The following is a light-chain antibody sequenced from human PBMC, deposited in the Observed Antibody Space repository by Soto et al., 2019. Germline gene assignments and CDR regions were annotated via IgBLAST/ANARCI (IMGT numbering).Light chain of an antibody. J-gene: IGLJ2*01. CDR1: SSNIGSNP. V-gene: IGLV1-44*01. CDR3: AAWDDTLNGVV. Sequence: QSVLTQPPSASGTPGQRVTISCSGSSSNIGSNPVNWYQQLPGAAPKLLIYHGNRRPSGVPDRFSGSKSGTSASLAIGGLQSEDEADYFCAAWDDTLNGVVFGGGTKLTVL. CDR2: HGN.